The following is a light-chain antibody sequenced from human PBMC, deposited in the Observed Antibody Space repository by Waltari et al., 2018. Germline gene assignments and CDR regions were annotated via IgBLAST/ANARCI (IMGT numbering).Light chain of an antibody. V-gene: IGLV4-69*01. J-gene: IGLJ3*02. Sequence: QLVLTQSPSASASLGASVKLTCTLSSGHSSNVVAWLQQQPEKGPRYLMTVNSDGSHSQGDEIPDRFPGTSSGAERYLTISHLQSEDEADYYCQSGGHGTWVFGGGTKLTVL. CDR1: SGHSSNV. CDR2: VNSDGSH. CDR3: QSGGHGTWV.